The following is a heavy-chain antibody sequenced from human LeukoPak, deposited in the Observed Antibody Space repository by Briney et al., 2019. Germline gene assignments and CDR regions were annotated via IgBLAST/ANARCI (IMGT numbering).Heavy chain of an antibody. CDR1: GFPFGDHS. CDR3: AKGVAVGGSDY. V-gene: IGHV3-23*01. Sequence: PGGSLRLSCTASGFPFGDHSMSWVRQAPGKGLEWVSSISGSGGSTYYADSVKGRFTISRENAKNTLYLQMNSLRAEDTAVYYCAKGVAVGGSDYWGQGILVTVSS. D-gene: IGHD6-13*01. CDR2: ISGSGGST. J-gene: IGHJ4*02.